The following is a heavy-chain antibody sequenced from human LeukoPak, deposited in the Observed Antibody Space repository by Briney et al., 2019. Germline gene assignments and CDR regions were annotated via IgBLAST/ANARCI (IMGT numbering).Heavy chain of an antibody. V-gene: IGHV3-20*01. CDR1: GFTFDDYA. CDR2: INWNGDST. Sequence: GGALRLSCAASGFTFDDYAMNWVGQAPGKGLEGGCGINWNGDSTDYADSVKGGFTISRDNAKNSLYLQMNTLRAEDTALYHCARGLYYDILTGYYKRGSSRPFDYWGQGTLATVSS. D-gene: IGHD3-9*01. CDR3: ARGLYYDILTGYYKRGSSRPFDY. J-gene: IGHJ4*02.